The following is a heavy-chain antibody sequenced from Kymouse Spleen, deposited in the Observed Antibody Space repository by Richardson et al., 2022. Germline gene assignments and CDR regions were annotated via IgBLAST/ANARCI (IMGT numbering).Heavy chain of an antibody. Sequence: QVQLVQSGAEVKKPGASVKVSCKASGYTFTSYDINWVRQATGQGLEWMGWMNPNSGNTGYAQKFQGRVTMTRNTSISTAYMELSSLRSEDTAVYYCARCITGTTPPTTRGMDVWGQGTTVTVSS. CDR1: GYTFTSYD. CDR2: MNPNSGNT. CDR3: ARCITGTTPPTTRGMDV. J-gene: IGHJ6*02. D-gene: IGHD1-7*01. V-gene: IGHV1-8*01.